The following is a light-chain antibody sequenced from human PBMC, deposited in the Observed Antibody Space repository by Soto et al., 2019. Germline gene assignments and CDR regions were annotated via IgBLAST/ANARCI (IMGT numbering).Light chain of an antibody. V-gene: IGLV2-8*01. CDR2: EVT. CDR1: RRDVGGYNY. Sequence: QSVLTQPPSASGSPGQSVRISCTGTRRDVGGYNYVAWYQQHPGKAPKLIIYEVTKRPSGVPDRFSGSKSGNTASLTVSGLQAEDEADYYCAAWDDSLSGPVFGGGTKLTVL. J-gene: IGLJ2*01. CDR3: AAWDDSLSGPV.